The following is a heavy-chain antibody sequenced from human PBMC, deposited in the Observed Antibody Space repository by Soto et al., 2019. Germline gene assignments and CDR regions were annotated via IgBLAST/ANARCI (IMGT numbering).Heavy chain of an antibody. D-gene: IGHD3-10*01. V-gene: IGHV3-74*01. CDR1: GFTFSSYW. Sequence: GGSLRLSCAASGFTFSSYWMHWVRQAPGKGLVWVSHINNDGSSTSYADSVKGRFTISRDNAKNTLYLQMNSLRAEDTAVYYCARTPMVRHNNFDYWGQGTLVTVSS. J-gene: IGHJ4*02. CDR3: ARTPMVRHNNFDY. CDR2: INNDGSST.